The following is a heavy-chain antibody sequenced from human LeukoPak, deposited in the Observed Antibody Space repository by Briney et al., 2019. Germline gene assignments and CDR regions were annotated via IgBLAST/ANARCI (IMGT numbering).Heavy chain of an antibody. Sequence: PGGSLRLSCAASGFTFSSYEMNWVRQAPGKGLEWVSYISSSGSTIYYADSVKGRFTISRDNAKNSLYLQMNSLRAEDTAVYYCARDGESGSYYGRSAFDIWGQGTMVTVSS. V-gene: IGHV3-48*03. CDR3: ARDGESGSYYGRSAFDI. CDR1: GFTFSSYE. CDR2: ISSSGSTI. J-gene: IGHJ3*02. D-gene: IGHD1-26*01.